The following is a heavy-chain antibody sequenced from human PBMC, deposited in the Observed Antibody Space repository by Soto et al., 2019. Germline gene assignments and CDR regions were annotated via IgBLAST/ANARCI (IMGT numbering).Heavy chain of an antibody. V-gene: IGHV4-39*01. J-gene: IGHJ4*02. CDR2: IYYSGST. CDR1: GGSISSSSYY. CDR3: ARQGLRLGELSPIDY. D-gene: IGHD3-16*02. Sequence: PSETLSLTCTVSGGSISSSSYYWGWIRQPPGKGLEWIGSIYYSGSTYYNPSPKSRVTISVDTSKNQFSLKLSSVTAADTAVYYCARQGLRLGELSPIDYWGQGTLVTVYS.